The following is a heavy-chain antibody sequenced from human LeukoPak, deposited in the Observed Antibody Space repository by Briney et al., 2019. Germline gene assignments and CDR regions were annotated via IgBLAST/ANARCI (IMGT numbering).Heavy chain of an antibody. CDR2: ISAYNGNT. CDR1: GYTFTSYG. D-gene: IGHD6-19*01. Sequence: ASVKVSCKASGYTFTSYGISWVRQAPGQGLEWMGWISAYNGNTNYAQKLQGRVTMTTDTSTSTAYMELRSLRSEDTAVYYCARVSQLVSGWRSTNFDYWGQGTLVTVSS. CDR3: ARVSQLVSGWRSTNFDY. V-gene: IGHV1-18*04. J-gene: IGHJ4*02.